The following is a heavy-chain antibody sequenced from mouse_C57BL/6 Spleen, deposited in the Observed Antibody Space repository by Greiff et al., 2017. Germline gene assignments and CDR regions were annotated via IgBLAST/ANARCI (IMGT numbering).Heavy chain of an antibody. D-gene: IGHD4-1*01. CDR2: IHPNSGST. V-gene: IGHV1-64*01. J-gene: IGHJ4*01. Sequence: QVQLQQPGAELVKPGASVKLSCKASGYTFTSYWMHWVKQRPGQGLEWIGMIHPNSGSTNYNEKFKSKATLTVDKSSSTAYMQRSSLTSEDAAGYYCARGDWDVDYYAMDYWGQGTSVTVSS. CDR1: GYTFTSYW. CDR3: ARGDWDVDYYAMDY.